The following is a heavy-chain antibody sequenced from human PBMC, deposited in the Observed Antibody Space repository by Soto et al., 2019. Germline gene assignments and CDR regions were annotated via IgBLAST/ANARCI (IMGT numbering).Heavy chain of an antibody. V-gene: IGHV3-74*01. CDR2: INSDGSST. CDR1: GFTLNSYW. J-gene: IGHJ3*02. Sequence: GGSLRLSCAASGFTLNSYWMYWVRQAPGKGLMWVSRINSDGSSTSYADSVKGRFTISRDNSKNTLYLQMNSLRAEDTAVYYCARDRLLWFGELPNHAFDIWGQGTMVTVSS. CDR3: ARDRLLWFGELPNHAFDI. D-gene: IGHD3-10*01.